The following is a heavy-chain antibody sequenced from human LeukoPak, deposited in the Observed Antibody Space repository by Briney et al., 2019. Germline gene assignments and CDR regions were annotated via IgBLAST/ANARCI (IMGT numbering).Heavy chain of an antibody. CDR2: INWNGGST. J-gene: IGHJ3*02. CDR1: GFTFDDYG. Sequence: GGSLRLSCAASGFTFDDYGMSWVRQAPGKGLEWVSGINWNGGSTGYADSVKGRFTISRDNAKNSLYLQMNSLRVEDTALYHCARRPRGYSSGWYNAFDIWGQGTMVTVSS. D-gene: IGHD6-19*01. V-gene: IGHV3-20*01. CDR3: ARRPRGYSSGWYNAFDI.